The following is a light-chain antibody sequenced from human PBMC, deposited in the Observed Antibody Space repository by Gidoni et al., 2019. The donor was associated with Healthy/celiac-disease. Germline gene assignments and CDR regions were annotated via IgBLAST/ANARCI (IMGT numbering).Light chain of an antibody. Sequence: DIQMTQSPSSLSASVGDRVTITCRASQSISSYLNWYQQKPGKAPKLLIYAASSLQSGVPSRFSGSGSGTDFTLTISSLQPEDFATYYCQQSYSTLGPWMFGQGTKVETK. CDR2: AAS. J-gene: IGKJ1*01. CDR1: QSISSY. V-gene: IGKV1-39*01. CDR3: QQSYSTLGPWM.